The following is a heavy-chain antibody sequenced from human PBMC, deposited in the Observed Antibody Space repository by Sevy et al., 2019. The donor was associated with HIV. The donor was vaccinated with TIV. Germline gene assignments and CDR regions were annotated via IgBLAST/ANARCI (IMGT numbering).Heavy chain of an antibody. V-gene: IGHV3-30-3*01. CDR1: GFTFSSYA. Sequence: GGSLRLSCAASGFTFSSYAMHWVRQAPGKGLEWVAVISYDGSNKYYADSVKGRFTISRDNSKNTLYLQMYSLRAEDTAVYYCARDRVSSGWLKYYYYYGMDVWGQGTTVTVSS. CDR3: ARDRVSSGWLKYYYYYGMDV. CDR2: ISYDGSNK. D-gene: IGHD6-19*01. J-gene: IGHJ6*02.